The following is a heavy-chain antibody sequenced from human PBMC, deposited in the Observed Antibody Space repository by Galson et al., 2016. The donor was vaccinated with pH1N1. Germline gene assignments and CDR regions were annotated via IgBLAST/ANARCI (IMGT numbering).Heavy chain of an antibody. D-gene: IGHD3-16*01. V-gene: IGHV1-46*01. J-gene: IGHJ3*02. Sequence: SVKVSCKASGYTFTLYYFHWVRQAPGQGLEWLGIIDPGSGGTNYNQKFQGRVTMTRDTSTNTVYVELSTLISEDTAMYYCAGIKGGALDIWGQGTKVIVSS. CDR3: AGIKGGALDI. CDR2: IDPGSGGT. CDR1: GYTFTLYY.